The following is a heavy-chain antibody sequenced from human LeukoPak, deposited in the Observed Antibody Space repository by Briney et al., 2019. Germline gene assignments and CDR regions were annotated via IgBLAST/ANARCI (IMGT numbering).Heavy chain of an antibody. Sequence: GESLKISCKGSGYSFTCYWIGWVRQMPGKGLEWMGIIYPGDSDTRYSPSFQGQVTISADKSISTAYLQWSSLKASDTAMYYCARAPRAYYDILTGYYKVYYFDYWGQGTLVTVSS. CDR3: ARAPRAYYDILTGYYKVYYFDY. J-gene: IGHJ4*02. CDR2: IYPGDSDT. D-gene: IGHD3-9*01. CDR1: GYSFTCYW. V-gene: IGHV5-51*01.